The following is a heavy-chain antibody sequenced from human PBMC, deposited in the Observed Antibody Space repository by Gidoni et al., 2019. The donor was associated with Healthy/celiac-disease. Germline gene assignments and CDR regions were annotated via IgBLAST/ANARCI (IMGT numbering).Heavy chain of an antibody. D-gene: IGHD3-22*01. J-gene: IGHJ4*02. CDR1: VYTFTGYY. Sequence: QVQLVQSGAEVKKPGASVKVSCKASVYTFTGYYMHWVRQAPGQGLEWMGWINPNSGGANDAQKFQGRVTMTRDTSISTAYMELSRLRSDDTAVYYCARGDYYDSSGYYWAFDYWGQGTLVTVSS. CDR3: ARGDYYDSSGYYWAFDY. V-gene: IGHV1-2*02. CDR2: INPNSGGA.